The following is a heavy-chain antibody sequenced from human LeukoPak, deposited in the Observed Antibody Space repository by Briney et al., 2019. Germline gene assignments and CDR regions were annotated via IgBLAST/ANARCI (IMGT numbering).Heavy chain of an antibody. V-gene: IGHV4-59*01. CDR2: IYYSGST. CDR1: GGSISSYY. Sequence: PSETLSLTXTVSGGSISSYYWSWIRQPPGKGLEWIGYIYYSGSTNYNPSLKSRVTISVDTSKNQFSLKLSSVAAADTAVYYCARGSGYPNWFDPWGQGTLVTVSS. CDR3: ARGSGYPNWFDP. J-gene: IGHJ5*02. D-gene: IGHD3-22*01.